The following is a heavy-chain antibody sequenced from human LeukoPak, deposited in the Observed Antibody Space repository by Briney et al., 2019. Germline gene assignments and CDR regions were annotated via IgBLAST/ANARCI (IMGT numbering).Heavy chain of an antibody. CDR1: GFTFGSYA. J-gene: IGHJ4*02. V-gene: IGHV3-23*01. Sequence: GGSLRLSCAVSGFTFGSYAMGWVRQAPGKGLEWVSAISGSGTGTYYADSVKGRFTISRDYSKNTLYLHMNSLRAEDTAVYYCAKVATWTYFDYWGQGTLVTVSS. CDR3: AKVATWTYFDY. D-gene: IGHD3/OR15-3a*01. CDR2: ISGSGTGT.